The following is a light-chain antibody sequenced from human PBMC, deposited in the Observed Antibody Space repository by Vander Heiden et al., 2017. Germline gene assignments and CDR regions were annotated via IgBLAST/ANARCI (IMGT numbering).Light chain of an antibody. V-gene: IGLV3-1*01. CDR1: KLGDKY. CDR2: QDS. Sequence: SVSPGQTASITCSGDKLGDKYACWYQQKPGQSPVLVIYQDSKRPSGIPERFSGSNSGNTAPLTISGTQAMDEADYYCQAWDSSNVVFGGGTKLTVL. CDR3: QAWDSSNVV. J-gene: IGLJ2*01.